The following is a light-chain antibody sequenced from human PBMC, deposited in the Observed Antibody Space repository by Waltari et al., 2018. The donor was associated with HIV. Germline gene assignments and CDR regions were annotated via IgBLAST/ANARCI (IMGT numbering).Light chain of an antibody. CDR3: AAWDDILSGWV. J-gene: IGLJ3*02. Sequence: QSVLTQPPSASGTPGQRVTISCSGSSANIGNTVYWYQQLPGTDPKVLIYRDNQLPSGVPDLFSGSRSGTSASLDVSGLRSEDEATYVCAAWDDILSGWVFGGGTKLTVL. CDR1: SANIGNT. CDR2: RDN. V-gene: IGLV1-47*01.